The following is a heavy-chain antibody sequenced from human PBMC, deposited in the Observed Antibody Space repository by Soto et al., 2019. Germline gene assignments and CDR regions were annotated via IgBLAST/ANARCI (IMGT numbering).Heavy chain of an antibody. V-gene: IGHV4-39*01. J-gene: IGHJ6*03. CDR3: ARLDAQLWLRPYYYYYMDV. CDR2: IYYSGST. D-gene: IGHD5-18*01. CDR1: GGSISSSSYY. Sequence: QLQLQESGPGLVKPSETLSLTCTVSGGSISSSSYYWGWIRQPPGKGLGWIGSIYYSGSTYYNPSLKSRVTISVDTSKNQFSLKLSSVTAADTAVYYCARLDAQLWLRPYYYYYMDVWGKGTTVTVSS.